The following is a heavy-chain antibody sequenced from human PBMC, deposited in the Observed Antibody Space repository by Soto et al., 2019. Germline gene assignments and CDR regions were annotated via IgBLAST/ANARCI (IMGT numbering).Heavy chain of an antibody. CDR2: INSDGSSI. CDR3: LRDFGATVTGNFQR. J-gene: IGHJ1*01. CDR1: GFTFSSYW. D-gene: IGHD4-17*01. Sequence: EVQLVESGGGLVQPGGSLRLSCAASGFTFSSYWMHWVRQAPGKGLVWVSRINSDGSSITYADSVKGRFTISRDNAKNTLYLQINSLTVEDTAVYYCLRDFGATVTGNFQRWGQGSLVSVSS. V-gene: IGHV3-74*01.